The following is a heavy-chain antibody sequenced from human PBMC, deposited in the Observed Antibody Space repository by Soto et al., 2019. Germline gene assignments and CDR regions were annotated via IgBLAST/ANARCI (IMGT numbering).Heavy chain of an antibody. CDR1: GYTFTSYA. CDR3: ARDCYDDYGDYGLSWFDP. Sequence: QVQLVQSGAEVKKPGASVKVSCKASGYTFTSYAMHWVRQAPGQRLEWMGWINAGNGNTKYSQKFQGRVTITRDTSASTDYMELSSLRSEDTAVYYCARDCYDDYGDYGLSWFDPWGQGTLVTVSS. D-gene: IGHD4-17*01. V-gene: IGHV1-3*01. J-gene: IGHJ5*02. CDR2: INAGNGNT.